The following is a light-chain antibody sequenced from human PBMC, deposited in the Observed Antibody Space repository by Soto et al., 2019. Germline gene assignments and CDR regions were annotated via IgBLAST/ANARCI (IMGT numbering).Light chain of an antibody. CDR3: QHYNSYPRT. CDR2: KAS. J-gene: IGKJ1*01. Sequence: DIQMTQSPSTLSASVGDRVTITCRASQSNTTWLAWYQQKPGKAPKLLIYKASSLESGVLSRFGGSGSGTEFSLTTSSLQPDDSSTYYCQHYNSYPRTFGQGTKVEIK. V-gene: IGKV1-5*03. CDR1: QSNTTW.